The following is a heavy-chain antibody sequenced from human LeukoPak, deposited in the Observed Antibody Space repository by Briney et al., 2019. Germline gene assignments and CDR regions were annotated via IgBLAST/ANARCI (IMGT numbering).Heavy chain of an antibody. J-gene: IGHJ4*02. Sequence: GGSLRLSCAASGFTFSSYWMSWVRQAPGKGLEWVANIKKDGSEKYYVDAVKGRFTISRDNAKNTVFLEMNSLRAEDTAVYYCARDDTSGGWYEIGNWGQGTLVTVFS. V-gene: IGHV3-7*03. CDR1: GFTFSSYW. CDR3: ARDDTSGGWYEIGN. CDR2: IKKDGSEK. D-gene: IGHD6-19*01.